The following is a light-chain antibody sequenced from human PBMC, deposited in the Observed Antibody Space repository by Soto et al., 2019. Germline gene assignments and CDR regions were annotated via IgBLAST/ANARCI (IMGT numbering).Light chain of an antibody. CDR1: QSVNNDY. Sequence: PGERATLSCRASQSVNNDYLAWYQQRPGQSPSLLIYGASTRPTGIPDRFSGSGSGTDFTLTISGLEPEDFAVYYCQQYGTSKLTFGGGTKVEIK. CDR2: GAS. CDR3: QQYGTSKLT. V-gene: IGKV3-20*01. J-gene: IGKJ4*01.